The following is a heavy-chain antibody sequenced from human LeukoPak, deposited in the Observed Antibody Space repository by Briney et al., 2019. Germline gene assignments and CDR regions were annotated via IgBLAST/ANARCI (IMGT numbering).Heavy chain of an antibody. V-gene: IGHV1-8*03. Sequence: ASVKVSCKASGYTFTSYDINWVRQATGQGLEWMGWMNPNSGNTGYAQKFQGRVTITRNTSINTAYMELSSLRSEDTAVYYCARALSGSYQFYYFDYWGQGTLVTVSS. J-gene: IGHJ4*02. CDR1: GYTFTSYD. D-gene: IGHD1-26*01. CDR3: ARALSGSYQFYYFDY. CDR2: MNPNSGNT.